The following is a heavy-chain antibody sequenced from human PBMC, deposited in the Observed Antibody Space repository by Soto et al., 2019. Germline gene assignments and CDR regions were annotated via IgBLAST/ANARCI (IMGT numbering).Heavy chain of an antibody. Sequence: ASVKVSCQASGYTFTSYYMHWVRQAPGQGLEWMGIINPSGGSTSYAQKFQGRVTMTRDTSTSTVYMELSSLRSEDTAVYYCARDIREPSSSWYGMDVWGQGTTVTVSS. CDR2: INPSGGST. V-gene: IGHV1-46*01. CDR3: ARDIREPSSSWYGMDV. J-gene: IGHJ6*02. CDR1: GYTFTSYY. D-gene: IGHD6-6*01.